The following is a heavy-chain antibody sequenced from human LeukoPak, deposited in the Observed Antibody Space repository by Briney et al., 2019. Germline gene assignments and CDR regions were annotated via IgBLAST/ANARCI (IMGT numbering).Heavy chain of an antibody. J-gene: IGHJ5*02. CDR2: MYYSGRT. CDR3: ARHPPRDCSSSSCYKRWFDP. V-gene: IGHV4-39*01. Sequence: PSQTLSLTCTVSGGSISSSDSYWGWIRQPPGKGLEWIGSMYYSGRTYYNPSLKSRVTISVDTSKNQFSLKLNSVTAADTAVYYCARHPPRDCSSSSCYKRWFDPWGQGTLVTVSS. CDR1: GGSISSSDSY. D-gene: IGHD2-2*02.